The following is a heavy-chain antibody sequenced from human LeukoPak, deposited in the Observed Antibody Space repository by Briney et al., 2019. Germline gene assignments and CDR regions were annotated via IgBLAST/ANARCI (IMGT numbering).Heavy chain of an antibody. CDR1: GGSISSGGYY. V-gene: IGHV4-31*03. D-gene: IGHD6-13*01. CDR2: IYYSGST. Sequence: PSETLPLTCTVSGGSISSGGYYWSWIRQHPGKGLEWIGYIYYSGSTYYNPSLKSRVTISVDTSKNQFSLKLSSVTAADTAVYYCARSPWYSSSWYQGYYYGMDVWGQGTTVTVSS. J-gene: IGHJ6*02. CDR3: ARSPWYSSSWYQGYYYGMDV.